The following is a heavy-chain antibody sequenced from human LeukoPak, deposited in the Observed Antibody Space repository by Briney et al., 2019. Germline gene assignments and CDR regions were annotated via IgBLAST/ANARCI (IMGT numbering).Heavy chain of an antibody. Sequence: SENLSFTCAVYGGSFSCYYWSWIRQPPGKGLEWMGEINHSGSTNYNPSLKSRVTISVDTSKNQFSLKLSSVTAADTAVYYCARGHIFDPWGQGTLVTVSS. D-gene: IGHD2-21*01. CDR3: ARGHIFDP. CDR1: GGSFSCYY. CDR2: INHSGST. V-gene: IGHV4-34*01. J-gene: IGHJ5*02.